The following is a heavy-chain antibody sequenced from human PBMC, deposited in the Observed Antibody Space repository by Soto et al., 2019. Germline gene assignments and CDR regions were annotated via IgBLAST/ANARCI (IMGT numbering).Heavy chain of an antibody. CDR2: ISGSGGST. V-gene: IGHV3-23*01. CDR1: GVTFSSYA. D-gene: IGHD6-13*01. J-gene: IGHJ4*02. CDR3: AKDKGSRWYYLDY. Sequence: GGSLRLSCAASGVTFSSYAMSWVRQAPGKGLEWVSAISGSGGSTYYADSVKGRFTISRDNSKNTLYLQMNSLRAEDSAVYYCAKDKGSRWYYLDYWGQGTLVTVSS.